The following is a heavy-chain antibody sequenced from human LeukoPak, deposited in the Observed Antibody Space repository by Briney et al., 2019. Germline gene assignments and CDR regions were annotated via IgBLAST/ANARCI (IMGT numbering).Heavy chain of an antibody. CDR1: GGSISSYY. V-gene: IGHV4-59*01. J-gene: IGHJ6*03. CDR2: IYYSGST. Sequence: SETLSLTCTVSGGSISSYYWSWIRQPPGKGLEWIGYIYYSGSTNYNPSLKSRVTISVDTSKNQFSLKLSSVTAADTAVYYCARALPPANYYMDVWGKGTTVTVSS. CDR3: ARALPPANYYMDV.